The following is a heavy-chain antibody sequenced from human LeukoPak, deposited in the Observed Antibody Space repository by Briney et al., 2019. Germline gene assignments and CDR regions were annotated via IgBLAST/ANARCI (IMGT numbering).Heavy chain of an antibody. V-gene: IGHV4-34*12. CDR1: GASFSGYY. D-gene: IGHD6-6*01. CDR3: ARHVPLATHTHHLDY. CDR2: IFHSGTT. J-gene: IGHJ4*02. Sequence: SETLSLTCAVYGASFSGYYWSWIRQPPGKGLEWIGEIFHSGTTSYNPSLKSRVSMSVDTSKNHFSLKLSSVTAADTAVYYCARHVPLATHTHHLDYWGQGSLVTVSS.